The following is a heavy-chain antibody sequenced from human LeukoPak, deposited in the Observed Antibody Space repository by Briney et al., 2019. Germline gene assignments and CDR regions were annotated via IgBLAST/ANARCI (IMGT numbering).Heavy chain of an antibody. Sequence: SVKVSCKASGGTFGSYAISWVRQAPGQGLEWMGGIIPIFGTANYAQKFQGRVTITTDESTSTAYMELSSLRSEDTAVYYCARCGSDCVPNWYFDLWGRGTLVAVSS. J-gene: IGHJ2*01. CDR2: IIPIFGTA. D-gene: IGHD5-12*01. CDR1: GGTFGSYA. CDR3: ARCGSDCVPNWYFDL. V-gene: IGHV1-69*05.